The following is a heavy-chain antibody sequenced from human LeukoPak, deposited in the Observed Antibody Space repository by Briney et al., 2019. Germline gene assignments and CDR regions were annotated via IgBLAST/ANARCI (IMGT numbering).Heavy chain of an antibody. CDR1: GFTFSNYG. D-gene: IGHD5-18*01. Sequence: PGGSLRLSCAASGFTFSNYGMHWVRQAPGKGLEWVAFTRFDGSIKYYADSVKGRFTISRDNSKNTLYLQMSSLRAEDTVVFYCAKDSIQGDTALDYWGQGPPVTVSS. J-gene: IGHJ4*02. CDR3: AKDSIQGDTALDY. CDR2: TRFDGSIK. V-gene: IGHV3-30*02.